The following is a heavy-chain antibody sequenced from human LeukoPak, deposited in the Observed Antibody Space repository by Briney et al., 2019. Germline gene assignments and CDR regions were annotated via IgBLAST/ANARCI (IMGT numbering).Heavy chain of an antibody. CDR3: ARLLGSSGTLGY. CDR1: GVSISSYY. CDR2: IYYSGST. Sequence: SETLSLTCTVSGVSISSYYWSWIRQPPGKGLEWIGYIYYSGSTNYNPSLKSRVTISVDTSKNQFSLKLSSVTAADTAVYYCARLLGSSGTLGYWGQGTLVTVSS. V-gene: IGHV4-59*08. D-gene: IGHD3-10*01. J-gene: IGHJ4*02.